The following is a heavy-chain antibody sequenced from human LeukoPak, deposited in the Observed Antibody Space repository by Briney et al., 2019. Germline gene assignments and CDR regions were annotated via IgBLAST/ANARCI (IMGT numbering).Heavy chain of an antibody. Sequence: SETLSLTCTVSGGSISSSSYYWGWIRQPPGKGLEWIGSIYYSGSTYYSPSLKSRVTISVDTSKNQFPLKLSSVTAADTAVYYCARYRIYFENFDYWGQGTLVTVSS. J-gene: IGHJ4*02. D-gene: IGHD3-9*01. CDR3: ARYRIYFENFDY. V-gene: IGHV4-39*01. CDR2: IYYSGST. CDR1: GGSISSSSYY.